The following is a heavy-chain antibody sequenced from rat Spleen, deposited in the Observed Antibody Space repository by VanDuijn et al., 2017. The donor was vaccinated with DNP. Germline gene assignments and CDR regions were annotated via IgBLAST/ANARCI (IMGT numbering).Heavy chain of an antibody. CDR2: ITSGGSS. CDR3: VRRGGKGLFSK. J-gene: IGHJ3*01. CDR1: GFSFSHYW. V-gene: IGHV5-31*01. Sequence: EVQLVESGGDLVQPGRSLKLSCVASGFSFSHYWMTWIRQVPGKGLEWIASITSGGSSYYPDSVKGRFTISRDNAKNTLYLRMNSLRSEDTATYYCVRRGGKGLFSKWGQGTLVTVSS. D-gene: IGHD3-1*01.